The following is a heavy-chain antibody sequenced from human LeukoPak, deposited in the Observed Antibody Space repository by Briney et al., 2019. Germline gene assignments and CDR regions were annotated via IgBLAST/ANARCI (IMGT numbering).Heavy chain of an antibody. CDR2: ISGSGGST. V-gene: IGHV3-23*01. CDR3: AKGYYDSSGYYYTLFFDY. Sequence: GGSLRLSCAASGFTFSSYAMSWVRQAPGKGLEWVSAISGSGGSTYYADSVKGRFTISRDNSKNTLYLQMNSLRAEDTAVYYCAKGYYDSSGYYYTLFFDYWGQGTLVTVSS. CDR1: GFTFSSYA. J-gene: IGHJ4*02. D-gene: IGHD3-22*01.